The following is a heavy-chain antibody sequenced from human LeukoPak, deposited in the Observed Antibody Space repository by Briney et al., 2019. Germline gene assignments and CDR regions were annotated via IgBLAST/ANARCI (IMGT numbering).Heavy chain of an antibody. CDR3: AKEGRYCSGGSCYYAYFDY. V-gene: IGHV3-30*02. D-gene: IGHD2-15*01. CDR2: IRYDGSNK. J-gene: IGHJ4*02. Sequence: GGPLRLSCAASGFTFSSYGMHWVRQAPGKGLEGVAFIRYDGSNKYYADSVKGRFTISRDNSKNTLYLQMNSLRAEDTAVYYCAKEGRYCSGGSCYYAYFDYWGQGTLVTVSS. CDR1: GFTFSSYG.